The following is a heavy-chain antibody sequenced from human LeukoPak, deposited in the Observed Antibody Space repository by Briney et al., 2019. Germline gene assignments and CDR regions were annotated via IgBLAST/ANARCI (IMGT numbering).Heavy chain of an antibody. Sequence: ASVKVSCKASGGTFSSYAISWGRQAPGQGLEWMGGIIPIFGTANYAQKFQGRVTITADESTSTAYMELSSLRSEDTAVYYCARSKDIVVVVAASFDYWGQGTLVTVSS. CDR2: IIPIFGTA. J-gene: IGHJ4*02. D-gene: IGHD2-15*01. CDR1: GGTFSSYA. CDR3: ARSKDIVVVVAASFDY. V-gene: IGHV1-69*01.